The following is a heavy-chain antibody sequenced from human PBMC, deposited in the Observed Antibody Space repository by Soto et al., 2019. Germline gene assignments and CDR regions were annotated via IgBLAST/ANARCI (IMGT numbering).Heavy chain of an antibody. CDR2: ISGSGGST. V-gene: IGHV3-23*01. J-gene: IGHJ4*02. Sequence: GGSLRLSCAASGFTFSSYAMSWVRQAPGKGLEWVSAISGSGGSTYYADSVKGRFTISRDNSKNTLYLQMNSLRAEDTAVYYCSTWYYYGSGSLFWGQGLLVTVSS. D-gene: IGHD3-10*01. CDR3: STWYYYGSGSLF. CDR1: GFTFSSYA.